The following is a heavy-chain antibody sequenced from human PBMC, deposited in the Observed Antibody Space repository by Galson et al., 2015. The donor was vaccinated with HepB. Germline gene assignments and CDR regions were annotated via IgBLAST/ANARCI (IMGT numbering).Heavy chain of an antibody. D-gene: IGHD5-24*01. CDR3: ARIVDGYNYFPNFDY. CDR2: ISSSSSYI. CDR1: GFTFSSYS. Sequence: SLRLSCAASGFTFSSYSMTWVRQAPGKGLEWVSSISSSSSYIYYADSLKGRFTISRDNAKSSLYLQMNSLRAEDTAVYYCARIVDGYNYFPNFDYWGQGTLVTVSS. J-gene: IGHJ4*02. V-gene: IGHV3-21*01.